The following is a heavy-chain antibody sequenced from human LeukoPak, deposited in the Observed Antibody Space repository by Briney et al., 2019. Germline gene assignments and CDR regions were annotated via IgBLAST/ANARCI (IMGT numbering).Heavy chain of an antibody. CDR3: AGHYSGLRSYFDY. Sequence: GGSLRLSCAASGFTFSSYWMSWVRQAPGKGLEWVANIKQDGSEKYYVDSVKGRFTISRDNAKNSLYLQMNSLRAEDTAVYYCAGHYSGLRSYFDYWGQGTLVAVSS. D-gene: IGHD1-26*01. CDR1: GFTFSSYW. V-gene: IGHV3-7*01. CDR2: IKQDGSEK. J-gene: IGHJ4*02.